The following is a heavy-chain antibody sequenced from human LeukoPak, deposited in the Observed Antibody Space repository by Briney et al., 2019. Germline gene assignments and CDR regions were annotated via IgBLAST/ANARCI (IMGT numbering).Heavy chain of an antibody. CDR3: ASTTIFGVVTDDNWFDP. CDR1: GGSISSGDYY. D-gene: IGHD3-3*01. V-gene: IGHV4-30-4*08. Sequence: SETLSLTCTVSGGSISSGDYYWSWIRQPPGKGLEWIGYIYYSGSTYYNPSLKSRVTISVDTSKNQFSLKLSPVTAADTAVYYCASTTIFGVVTDDNWFDPWGQGTLVTVSS. CDR2: IYYSGST. J-gene: IGHJ5*02.